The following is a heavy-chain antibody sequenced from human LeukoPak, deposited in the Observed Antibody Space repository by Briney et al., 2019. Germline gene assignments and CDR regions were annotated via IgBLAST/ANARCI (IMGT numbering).Heavy chain of an antibody. CDR1: GGTFSSYA. CDR2: IIPIFGTA. CDR3: ARETAPNYDFWSGYRTPGYYYYMDV. V-gene: IGHV1-69*13. D-gene: IGHD3-3*01. J-gene: IGHJ6*03. Sequence: SVKVSCKASGGTFSSYAISWVRQAPGQGLEWMGGIIPIFGTANYAQKFQGRVTITADESTSTAYMELSSLRSEDTAVYYCARETAPNYDFWSGYRTPGYYYYMDVWGRGTTVTVSS.